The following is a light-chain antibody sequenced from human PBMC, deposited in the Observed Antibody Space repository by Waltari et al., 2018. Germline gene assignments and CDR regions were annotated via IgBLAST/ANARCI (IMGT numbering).Light chain of an antibody. CDR3: QKYNSLPAT. CDR1: QSVDKY. V-gene: IGKV3-20*01. J-gene: IGKJ1*01. CDR2: HTS. Sequence: EIVLTPSPGTLSLSPEERATLSCRASQSVDKYLAWYQQKPGQAPRLLIYHTSTRATGIPDRFSGSGFGTDFSLTISRLEPEDFAVYYCQKYNSLPATFGQGTKVEVK.